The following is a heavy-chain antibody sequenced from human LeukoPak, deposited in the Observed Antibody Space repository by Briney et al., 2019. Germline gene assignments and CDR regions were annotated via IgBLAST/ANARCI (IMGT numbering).Heavy chain of an antibody. V-gene: IGHV4-39*01. D-gene: IGHD3-10*01. Sequence: PSETLSLTCSVSDGSISSSHYYWGWIRQPPGKGLEWIGTIYYSGTTYYNPSLESRVTISEDTSKNQFSLTLRSVTAADTAVYYCARQISDYYYYYIDVWGKGTTVTVSS. J-gene: IGHJ6*03. CDR1: DGSISSSHYY. CDR2: IYYSGTT. CDR3: ARQISDYYYYYIDV.